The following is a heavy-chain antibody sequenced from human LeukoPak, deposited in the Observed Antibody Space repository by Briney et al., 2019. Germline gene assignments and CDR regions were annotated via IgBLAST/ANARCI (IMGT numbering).Heavy chain of an antibody. V-gene: IGHV3-30*03. CDR1: GFTFSSYG. Sequence: PGRSLRLSCAASGFTFSSYGMHWVRQAPGKGLEWVAVISYDGSNKYYADSVKGRFTISRDNSKNTLYLQMNSLRAEDKAVYYCATNPRYSDWLMYYFDYWGQGTLVTVSS. J-gene: IGHJ4*02. D-gene: IGHD3-9*01. CDR3: ATNPRYSDWLMYYFDY. CDR2: ISYDGSNK.